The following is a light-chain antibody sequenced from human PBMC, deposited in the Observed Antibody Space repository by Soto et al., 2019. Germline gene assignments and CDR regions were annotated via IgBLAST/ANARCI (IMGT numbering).Light chain of an antibody. J-gene: IGLJ3*02. CDR3: CSYAGSSAWV. V-gene: IGLV2-23*02. Sequence: QSVLTQPASVSGSPGQSITISCSGTNSDVGTYDVVSWYQQHPGKAPKVMIYEVTKRPSGVSNRFSGSKSGSTASLTISGLQAEDEADYYCCSYAGSSAWVFGGGTKVTVL. CDR2: EVT. CDR1: NSDVGTYDV.